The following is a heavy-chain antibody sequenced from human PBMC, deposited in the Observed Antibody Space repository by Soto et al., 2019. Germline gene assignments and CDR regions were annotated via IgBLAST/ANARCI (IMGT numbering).Heavy chain of an antibody. J-gene: IGHJ6*02. CDR1: GLSFSRFA. V-gene: IGHV4-4*08. CDR3: ASSAGHPGDFFYYNGMDV. D-gene: IGHD3-10*01. CDR2: VYTPGYT. Sequence: GSLRLSCAASGLSFSRFAMHWVRQLPGKGLEWIGCVYTPGYTRYNSSLRRRVTISVDTSKSQFSLRLNSVTAADTAVYYCASSAGHPGDFFYYNGMDVWGQGTTVTVSS.